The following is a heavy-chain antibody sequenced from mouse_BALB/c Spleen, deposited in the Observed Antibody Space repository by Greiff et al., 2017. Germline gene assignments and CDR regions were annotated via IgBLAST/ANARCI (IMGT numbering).Heavy chain of an antibody. J-gene: IGHJ3*01. CDR1: GFTFSDYY. Sequence: DVKLVESGGGLVKPGGSLKLSCAASGFTFSDYYMYWVRQTPEKRLEWVATISDGGSYTYYPDSVKGRFTISRDNAKNNLYLQMSSLKSEDTAMYYCAREPIYYDYAWFAYWGQGTLVTVSA. D-gene: IGHD2-4*01. CDR3: AREPIYYDYAWFAY. CDR2: ISDGGSYT. V-gene: IGHV5-4*02.